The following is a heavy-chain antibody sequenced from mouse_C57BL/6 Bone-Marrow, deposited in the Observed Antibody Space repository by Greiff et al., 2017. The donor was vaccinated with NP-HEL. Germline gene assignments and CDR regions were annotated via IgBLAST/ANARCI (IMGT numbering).Heavy chain of an antibody. Sequence: VQLVESGAELVKPGASVKMSCKASGYTFTSYWITWVKQRPGQGLEWIGDIYPGSGSTNYNEKFKGKATLTVDTSSSTAYMQLSSLTSEDSAVYYCARYYYGSSYDYWGQGTTLTVSS. CDR1: GYTFTSYW. J-gene: IGHJ2*01. CDR2: IYPGSGST. V-gene: IGHV1-55*01. CDR3: ARYYYGSSYDY. D-gene: IGHD1-1*01.